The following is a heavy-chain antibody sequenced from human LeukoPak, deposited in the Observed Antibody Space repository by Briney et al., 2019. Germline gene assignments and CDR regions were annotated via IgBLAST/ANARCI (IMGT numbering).Heavy chain of an antibody. CDR3: AKGSYEYYYYMDV. Sequence: GGSLRLSCAASGFTFSSYGMSRVRQAPGMGLEWVSAISGSGGSTYYADSVKGRFTISRDNSKNTLYLQMNSLRAEDTAVYYCAKGSYEYYYYMDVWGKGTTVTISS. CDR2: ISGSGGST. J-gene: IGHJ6*03. CDR1: GFTFSSYG. D-gene: IGHD3-16*01. V-gene: IGHV3-23*01.